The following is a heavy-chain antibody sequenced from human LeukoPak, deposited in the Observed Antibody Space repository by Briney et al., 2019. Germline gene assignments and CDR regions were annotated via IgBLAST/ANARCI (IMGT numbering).Heavy chain of an antibody. CDR3: TRMDYYDSSGYYSDFDY. Sequence: PGGSLRLSCTAPGFTFGDYAMSWFRQAPRKGLEWVGFIRSKAYGGTTEYAASVKGRFTISRDDSKSIAYLQMNSLKTEDTAVYYCTRMDYYDSSGYYSDFDYWGQGTLVTVSS. J-gene: IGHJ4*02. CDR2: IRSKAYGGTT. V-gene: IGHV3-49*03. D-gene: IGHD3-22*01. CDR1: GFTFGDYA.